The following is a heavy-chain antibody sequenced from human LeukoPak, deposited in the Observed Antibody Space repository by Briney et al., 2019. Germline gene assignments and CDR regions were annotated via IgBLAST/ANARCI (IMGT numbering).Heavy chain of an antibody. CDR3: ARDVKETKYLYYYYGMDV. Sequence: PSGTLSLTCAVSGGSISSSNWWSWVRQPPGKGLEWIGEIYHSGSTNYNPSLKSRVTISVDKSKKQFSLKLSSVTAADTAVYYCARDVKETKYLYYYYGMDVWGQGTTVTVSS. CDR1: GGSISSSNW. D-gene: IGHD5-24*01. CDR2: IYHSGST. J-gene: IGHJ6*02. V-gene: IGHV4-4*02.